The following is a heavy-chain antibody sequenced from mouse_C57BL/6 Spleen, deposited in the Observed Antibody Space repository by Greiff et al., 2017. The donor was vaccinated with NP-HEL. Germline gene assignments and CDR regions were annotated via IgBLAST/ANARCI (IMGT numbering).Heavy chain of an antibody. Sequence: VQLKESGGGLVKPGGSLKLSCAASGFTFSSYAMSWVRQTPEKRLEWVATISDGGSYTYYPDNVKGRFTISRDNAKNNLYLQMSHLKSEDTAMYYCARDHYYSRGFAYWGQGTLVTVSA. CDR2: ISDGGSYT. CDR1: GFTFSSYA. CDR3: ARDHYYSRGFAY. V-gene: IGHV5-4*01. J-gene: IGHJ3*01. D-gene: IGHD2-12*01.